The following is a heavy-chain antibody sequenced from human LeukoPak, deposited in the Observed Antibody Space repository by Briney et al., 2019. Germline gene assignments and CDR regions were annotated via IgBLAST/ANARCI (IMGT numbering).Heavy chain of an antibody. Sequence: SETLSLTCAVYGGSFSGYYWSWIRQPPGKGLEWIGEINHSGSTNYNPSLKSRVTISVDTSKNQFFLKLSSVTDADTAVYYCAKVEYDDILTGTSRGYFDYWGQGTLVTVSS. J-gene: IGHJ4*02. V-gene: IGHV4-34*01. CDR1: GGSFSGYY. D-gene: IGHD3-9*01. CDR3: AKVEYDDILTGTSRGYFDY. CDR2: INHSGST.